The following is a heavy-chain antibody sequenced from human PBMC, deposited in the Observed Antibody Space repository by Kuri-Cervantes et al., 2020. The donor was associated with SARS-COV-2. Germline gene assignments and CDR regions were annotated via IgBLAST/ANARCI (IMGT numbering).Heavy chain of an antibody. J-gene: IGHJ6*03. CDR1: GGSISSHY. D-gene: IGHD1-26*01. CDR2: IYYSGST. CDR3: ARAAWGALYYYYYMDV. Sequence: GSLRLSCTVSGGSISSHYWSWIRQPPGKGLEWIGYIYYSGSTNYNPSLKSRVTISVDTSKNQFSLKLSSVTAADTAVYYCARAAWGALYYYYYMDVWGKGTTVTAP. V-gene: IGHV4-59*11.